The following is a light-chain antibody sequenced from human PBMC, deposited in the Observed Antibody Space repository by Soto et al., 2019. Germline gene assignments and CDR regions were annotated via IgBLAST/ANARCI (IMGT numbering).Light chain of an antibody. Sequence: QSALTQPPSASGSPGQSVTISCTGTSSDIGGNNFVSWYQHHPGKAPKLMLYDVIKRPSGVPARFSGSKSGNTASLTVSGLQAEDEADDYCSSYGGINNFVVFGGGTKLTVL. CDR1: SSDIGGNNF. CDR3: SSYGGINNFVV. V-gene: IGLV2-8*01. CDR2: DVI. J-gene: IGLJ2*01.